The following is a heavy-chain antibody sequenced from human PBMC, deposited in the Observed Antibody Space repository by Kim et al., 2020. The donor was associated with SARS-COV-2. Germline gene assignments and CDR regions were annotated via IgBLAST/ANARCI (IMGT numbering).Heavy chain of an antibody. J-gene: IGHJ4*02. D-gene: IGHD6-19*01. Sequence: DSVKGRFTIARDNFRNTLYLQMNSLRADDTAVYYCARDQGYSTGWYLGYWGQGTLVTVSS. CDR3: ARDQGYSTGWYLGY. V-gene: IGHV3-30*01.